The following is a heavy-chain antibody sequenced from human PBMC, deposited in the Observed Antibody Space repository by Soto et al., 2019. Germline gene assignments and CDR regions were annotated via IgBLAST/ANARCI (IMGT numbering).Heavy chain of an antibody. CDR1: GGSISSSSFY. D-gene: IGHD2-2*01. V-gene: IGHV4-39*01. J-gene: IGHJ3*02. CDR3: VRFYGNAFDI. Sequence: PSETLSLTCIVSGGSISSSSFYWGWIRQPPGKGLSWIGNIYYSGTTDYNPSLKSRVTVSTDTSRNQLSLTLSSVTAADTAVYYCVRFYGNAFDIRGPATLVTV. CDR2: IYYSGTT.